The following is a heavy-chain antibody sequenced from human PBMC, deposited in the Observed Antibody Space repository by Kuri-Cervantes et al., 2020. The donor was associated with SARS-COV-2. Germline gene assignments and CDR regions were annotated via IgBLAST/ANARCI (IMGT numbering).Heavy chain of an antibody. CDR2: IDYSGNT. CDR3: ARGYYYYYYMDV. Sequence: SETLSLTCTVSGDSMSSYYWSWIRQSPGKGLEWIGFIDYSGNTKYNPSLQSRVTVSIDTSKNQFFLRLTSVTAADTALYHCARGYYYYYYMDVWGKGTTVTVSS. CDR1: GDSMSSYY. J-gene: IGHJ6*03. V-gene: IGHV4-59*01.